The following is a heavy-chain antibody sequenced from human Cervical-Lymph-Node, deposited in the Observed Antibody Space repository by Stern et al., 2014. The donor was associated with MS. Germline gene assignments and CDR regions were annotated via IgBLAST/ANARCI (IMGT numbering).Heavy chain of an antibody. J-gene: IGHJ6*02. CDR3: ARGELKEGLVRGMDV. CDR2: IIPNGGTA. CDR1: GGTFSSYA. D-gene: IGHD1-26*01. Sequence: QVQLVQSGAGVNKPGSSVKVSCKASGGTFSSYAIRWVRQAPGQGLEWMAGIIPNGGTANYAQKFQGRVTITADESTSTAYMELSSLRSEDTAVYYCARGELKEGLVRGMDVWGQGTTVTVSS. V-gene: IGHV1-69*01.